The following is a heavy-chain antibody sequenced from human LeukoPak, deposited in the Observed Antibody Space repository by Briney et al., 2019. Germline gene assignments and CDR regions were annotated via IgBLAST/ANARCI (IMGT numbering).Heavy chain of an antibody. J-gene: IGHJ4*02. Sequence: GASVKVSCKASGYTFTNYYMHWVRQAPGQGLEWMGTINPSGGITSYAQKFQGSVSMTRDTSTRTVYMELRNLRSEDTAVYYCARDHATIGKYDYWGQGSLVTVSS. CDR1: GYTFTNYY. CDR2: INPSGGIT. D-gene: IGHD3-9*01. CDR3: ARDHATIGKYDY. V-gene: IGHV1-46*01.